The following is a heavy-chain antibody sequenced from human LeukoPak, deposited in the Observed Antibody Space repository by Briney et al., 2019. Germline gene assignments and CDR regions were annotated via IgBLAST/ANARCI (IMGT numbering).Heavy chain of an antibody. CDR1: GFTFSSYA. CDR2: ICGSGGST. D-gene: IGHD2-15*01. V-gene: IGHV3-23*01. J-gene: IGHJ4*02. CDR3: AKGRGYCTGGSCYSDY. Sequence: GGALRLSCAAPGFTFSSYAMSWVRQAPGEGVGWVSAICGSGGSTYYADSVKGRFTISRDNSKNTLYLQMNSLRVEDTAIYYCAKGRGYCTGGSCYSDYWGQGTLVTVSS.